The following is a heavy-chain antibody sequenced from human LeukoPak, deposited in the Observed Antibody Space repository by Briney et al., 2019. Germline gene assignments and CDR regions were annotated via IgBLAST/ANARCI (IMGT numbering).Heavy chain of an antibody. CDR2: IGTAGNT. CDR3: AKVGHSSSWNYYYYGMDV. CDR1: GFTFSNFD. J-gene: IGHJ6*02. D-gene: IGHD6-13*01. Sequence: GGSLRLSCAASGFTFSNFDMHWVRQPTGKGLEWVSAIGTAGNTYYSDSVKGRFTISRDNSKNTLYLQMNSLRAEDTAVYYCAKVGHSSSWNYYYYGMDVWGQGTTVTVSS. V-gene: IGHV3-13*01.